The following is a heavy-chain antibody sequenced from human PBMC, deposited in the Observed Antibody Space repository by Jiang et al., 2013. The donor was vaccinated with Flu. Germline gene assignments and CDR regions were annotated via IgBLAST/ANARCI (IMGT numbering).Heavy chain of an antibody. Sequence: VRQAPGQGLEWMGRINPDSGRTDYAQKFQGRVTMTRDTSISTAYMELSGLRSDDTAVYYCARDIVATKIYYFYGMNVWGQGTHGHRLL. CDR2: INPDSGRT. D-gene: IGHD5-12*01. CDR3: ARDIVATKIYYFYGMNV. V-gene: IGHV1-2*06. J-gene: IGHJ6*02.